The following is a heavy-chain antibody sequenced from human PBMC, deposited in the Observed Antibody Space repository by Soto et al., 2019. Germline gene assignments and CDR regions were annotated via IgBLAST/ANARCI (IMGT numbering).Heavy chain of an antibody. CDR3: ATIFGGFDP. J-gene: IGHJ5*02. V-gene: IGHV4-39*01. CDR1: GGSISSSSYY. CDR2: IYYSGST. Sequence: QLQLQESGPGLVKPSETLSLTCTVSGGSISSSSYYWGWIRQHPGKGLEWIGSIYYSGSTYYNPTLKSRVNISVDTSKNQFSLKLSCVTAADTAVYYCATIFGGFDPWGQGNLVNLSS. D-gene: IGHD3-3*01.